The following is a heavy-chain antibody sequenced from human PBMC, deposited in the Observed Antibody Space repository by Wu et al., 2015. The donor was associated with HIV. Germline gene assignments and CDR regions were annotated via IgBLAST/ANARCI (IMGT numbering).Heavy chain of an antibody. CDR3: AIIGITMVRGALEDYYGMDV. Sequence: QVQLVQSGAEVKKPGSSVKVSCKASGGTFSSYAISWVRQAPGQGLEWMGGIIPIFGTANYAQKFQGRVTITTDESTSTAYMELSSLRSEDTAVYYCAIIGITMVRGALEDYYGMDVVGPRDHGHRLL. CDR2: IIPIFGTA. J-gene: IGHJ6*02. V-gene: IGHV1-69*05. CDR1: GGTFSSYA. D-gene: IGHD3-10*01.